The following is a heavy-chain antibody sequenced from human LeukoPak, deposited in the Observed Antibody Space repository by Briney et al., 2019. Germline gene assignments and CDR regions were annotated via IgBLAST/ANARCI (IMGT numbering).Heavy chain of an antibody. CDR2: IYYSGST. Sequence: SETLSLTCTVSGGSISSSSYYWGWIRQPPGKGLEWIGSIYYSGSTYYNPSLKSRVTISVDTSKNQFSLKLSSVTAADTAVYYCARVFLTSSYFDFWSGYPGNSANYYYYYMDVWGKGTTVTVSS. CDR1: GGSISSSSYY. V-gene: IGHV4-39*07. J-gene: IGHJ6*03. D-gene: IGHD3-3*01. CDR3: ARVFLTSSYFDFWSGYPGNSANYYYYYMDV.